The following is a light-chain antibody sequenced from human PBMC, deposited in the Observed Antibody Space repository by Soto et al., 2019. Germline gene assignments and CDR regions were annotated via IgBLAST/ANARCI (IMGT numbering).Light chain of an antibody. CDR1: SSDVGSHNL. Sequence: QSALTQPASVSGSPGQSITISCTGTSSDVGSHNLVSWYQQHPGQAPKLMIYEVTKRPLGVSTRFSASKSGNTASLTISGLQAEDEPDYYCCSYGGSRAVFGGGTQLTVL. CDR3: CSYGGSRAV. CDR2: EVT. V-gene: IGLV2-23*02. J-gene: IGLJ7*01.